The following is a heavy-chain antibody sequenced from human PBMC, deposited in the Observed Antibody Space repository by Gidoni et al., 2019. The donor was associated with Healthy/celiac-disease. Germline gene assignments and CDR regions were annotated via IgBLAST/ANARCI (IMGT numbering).Heavy chain of an antibody. Sequence: EVQLVESGGGLVQPGRSLRLSCAASGFTFDDYAMHWVRQAPGKGLEWVSGISWNSGSIGYADSVKGRFTSSRDNAKNSLYLQVNSLRAEDTALYYCAKGRGSMVPGNAFDIWGQGTMVTVSS. D-gene: IGHD3-10*01. CDR3: AKGRGSMVPGNAFDI. CDR2: ISWNSGSI. CDR1: GFTFDDYA. V-gene: IGHV3-9*01. J-gene: IGHJ3*02.